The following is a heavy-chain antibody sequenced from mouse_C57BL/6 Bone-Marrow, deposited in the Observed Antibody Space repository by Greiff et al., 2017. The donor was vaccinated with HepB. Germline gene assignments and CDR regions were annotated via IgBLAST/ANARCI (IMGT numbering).Heavy chain of an antibody. Sequence: EVKVVESGGGLVKPGGSLKLSCAASGFTFSDYGMHWVRQAPEKGLEWVAYISSGSSTIYYADTVKGRFTISRDNAKNTLFLQMTSLRSEDTAMYYCATQYYGSSYYFDYWGQGTTLTVSS. V-gene: IGHV5-17*01. CDR2: ISSGSSTI. D-gene: IGHD1-1*01. J-gene: IGHJ2*01. CDR3: ATQYYGSSYYFDY. CDR1: GFTFSDYG.